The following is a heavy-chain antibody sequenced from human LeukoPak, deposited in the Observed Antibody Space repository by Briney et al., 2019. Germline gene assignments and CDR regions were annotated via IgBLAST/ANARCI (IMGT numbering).Heavy chain of an antibody. J-gene: IGHJ4*02. V-gene: IGHV4-34*01. CDR2: INHSGST. Sequence: PSETLSLTCAVYGGSFSGYYWSWIRQPPGKGLEWIGEINHSGSTNYNPSLKSRVTLSVDTSKSQFSLKLISATAADTAVYHCARQRTWNHEFDFWGQGTLVTVSS. CDR3: ARQRTWNHEFDF. CDR1: GGSFSGYY. D-gene: IGHD1-14*01.